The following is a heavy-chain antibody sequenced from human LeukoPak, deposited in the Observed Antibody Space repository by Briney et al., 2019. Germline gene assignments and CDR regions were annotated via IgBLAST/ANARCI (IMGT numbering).Heavy chain of an antibody. CDR2: ISAYNGNT. J-gene: IGHJ4*02. Sequence: ASVKVSCKASGYTFTSYGISWVRQAPGQGLEWMGWISAYNGNTNYAQKLQGRVTMTTGTSTSTAHMELRSLRSDDTAVYYCARGYDFWSGQYYFDYWGQGTLVTVSS. CDR3: ARGYDFWSGQYYFDY. V-gene: IGHV1-18*01. CDR1: GYTFTSYG. D-gene: IGHD3-3*01.